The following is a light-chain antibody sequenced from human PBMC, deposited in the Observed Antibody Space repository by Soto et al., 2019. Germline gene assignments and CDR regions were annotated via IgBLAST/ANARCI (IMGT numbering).Light chain of an antibody. CDR1: QSLTSSY. CDR3: QRYDASLST. Sequence: EIVLTQSAGTLSLSPGEIATLSWRASQSLTSSYLAWYQHKPGQSPRLLIYGSSRTATSTPGRFSGSGSRTYFTPAISRVEPEDFADYCYQRYDASLSTFGHGTKVEIK. CDR2: GSS. J-gene: IGKJ1*01. V-gene: IGKV3-20*01.